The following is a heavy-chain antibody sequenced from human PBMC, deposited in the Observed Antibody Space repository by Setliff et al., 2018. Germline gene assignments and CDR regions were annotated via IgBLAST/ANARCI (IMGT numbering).Heavy chain of an antibody. V-gene: IGHV1-2*02. Sequence: GASVKVSCKTSGYPFIEHYVNWVRQAPGQGLEWMGWINPNSGGTNYAQKFQGRVTMTRDTSISTAYMELSRLRSDDTAVYYCARDREGSSWFYDYWGQGTPVTVSS. CDR1: GYPFIEHY. CDR2: INPNSGGT. D-gene: IGHD6-13*01. CDR3: ARDREGSSWFYDY. J-gene: IGHJ4*02.